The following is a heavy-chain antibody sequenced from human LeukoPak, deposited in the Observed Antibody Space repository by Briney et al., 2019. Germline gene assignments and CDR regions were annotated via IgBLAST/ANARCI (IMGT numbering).Heavy chain of an antibody. CDR1: GGSFSGYY. J-gene: IGHJ4*02. D-gene: IGHD6-19*01. V-gene: IGHV4-34*01. CDR3: ARGGRGSDWSQFDY. Sequence: SETLSLTCAVYGGSFSGYYWSWIRQPPGKGLEWIGEINHSGSTNYNPSLKSRVTISVDTSKNQFSLKLSSVTAADTAVYYCARGGRGSDWSQFDYWGQGTLVTVSS. CDR2: INHSGST.